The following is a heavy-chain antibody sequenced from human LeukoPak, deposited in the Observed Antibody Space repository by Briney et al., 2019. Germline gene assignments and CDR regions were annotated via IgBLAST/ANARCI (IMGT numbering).Heavy chain of an antibody. D-gene: IGHD3-3*01. CDR3: TRGGIAVFGVITGNYYYMDV. Sequence: SETLSLTCAVHVGSFSDYFWSWVRQPPGKGLEWIGEIRHKGGTIYNPSLKSRGPMSVDTSNNQFSLKPKPVAPADTAVYYCTRGGIAVFGVITGNYYYMDVWGNGTTVTVSS. CDR2: IRHKGGT. J-gene: IGHJ6*03. V-gene: IGHV4-34*01. CDR1: VGSFSDYF.